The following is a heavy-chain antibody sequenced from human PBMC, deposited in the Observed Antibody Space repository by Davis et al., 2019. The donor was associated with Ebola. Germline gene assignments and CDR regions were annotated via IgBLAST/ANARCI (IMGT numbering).Heavy chain of an antibody. V-gene: IGHV3-48*02. D-gene: IGHD3-3*01. J-gene: IGHJ4*02. Sequence: GGSLRLSCAASRFTFSDYNMNWVRQAPGKGLEWVSFISTTSATIYYADSVKGRFTISRDNVKNSLYLQMNSLRDEDTAVYHCARASADRSDYWGQGTLVTVSS. CDR3: ARASADRSDY. CDR2: ISTTSATI. CDR1: RFTFSDYN.